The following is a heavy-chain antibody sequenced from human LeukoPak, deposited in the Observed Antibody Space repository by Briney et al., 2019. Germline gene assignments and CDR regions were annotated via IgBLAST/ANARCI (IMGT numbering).Heavy chain of an antibody. CDR1: GGSISSYY. V-gene: IGHV4-59*01. CDR3: ARGYSSSWSRILDY. J-gene: IGHJ4*02. D-gene: IGHD6-13*01. Sequence: PSETLSLTCTVSGGSISSYYWSWIRQPPGKGLEGIGYIYYSGSTNYNPSLKSRVIISVDTSKNQFSLKLSSVTAADTAVYYCARGYSSSWSRILDYWGQGTLVTVSS. CDR2: IYYSGST.